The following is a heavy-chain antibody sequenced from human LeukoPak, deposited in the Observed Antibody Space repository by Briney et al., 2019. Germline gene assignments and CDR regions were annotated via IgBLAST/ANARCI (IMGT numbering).Heavy chain of an antibody. CDR1: GGSISSSSYY. CDR3: TEDNNIARFFV. CDR2: FSYSGTT. V-gene: IGHV4-39*07. D-gene: IGHD1-14*01. J-gene: IGHJ4*02. Sequence: SETLSLTCTASGGSISSSSYYWGWIRQPPGKDLEWIGTFSYSGTTYYNPSLKSRLTISVDTSKNHFSLKLTSVTAADTAVYFCTEDNNIARFFVWGQGTLVTVSS.